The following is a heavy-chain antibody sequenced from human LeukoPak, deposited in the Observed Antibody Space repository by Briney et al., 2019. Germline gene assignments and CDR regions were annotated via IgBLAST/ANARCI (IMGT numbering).Heavy chain of an antibody. CDR2: IYTSGST. CDR1: GGSISSYY. CDR3: ASTEVRYCSSTSCYKPGYYYYYMDV. J-gene: IGHJ6*03. V-gene: IGHV4-4*07. D-gene: IGHD2-2*02. Sequence: SETLSLTCTVSGGSISSYYWSWIRQPAGKGLEWIGRIYTSGSTNYNPSLKSRVTMSVDTSKNQFSLKLSSVTAADTAVYYCASTEVRYCSSTSCYKPGYYYYYMDVWGKGTTVTISS.